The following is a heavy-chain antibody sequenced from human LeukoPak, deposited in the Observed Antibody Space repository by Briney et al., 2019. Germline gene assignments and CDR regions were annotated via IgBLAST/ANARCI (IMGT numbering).Heavy chain of an antibody. CDR2: IYSGGST. CDR3: ASISSGWEFDY. V-gene: IGHV3-53*01. J-gene: IGHJ4*02. Sequence: GGSLRLSCAASGFTVSSNYMSWVRQAPGKGLEWVSVIYSGGSTYYADSVKGRFTISRDNSKNTLYPQMNSLRAEDTAVYYCASISSGWEFDYWGQGTLVTVSS. D-gene: IGHD6-19*01. CDR1: GFTVSSNY.